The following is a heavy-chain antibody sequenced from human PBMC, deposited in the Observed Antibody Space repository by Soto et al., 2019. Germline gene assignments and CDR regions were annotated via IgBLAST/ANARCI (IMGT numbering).Heavy chain of an antibody. CDR2: IDYRGST. J-gene: IGHJ5*02. CDR1: GDSTSTSTYY. Sequence: PSETLSLTCTVSGDSTSTSTYYWGWIRQPPGKGLEWIGSIDYRGSTYHNPSLKSRVTIXXXTXXXXXSLXLXXVTXSDTAFYYCSRSAPEGFDPWGQGTLVTVSS. V-gene: IGHV4-39*01. CDR3: SRSAPEGFDP.